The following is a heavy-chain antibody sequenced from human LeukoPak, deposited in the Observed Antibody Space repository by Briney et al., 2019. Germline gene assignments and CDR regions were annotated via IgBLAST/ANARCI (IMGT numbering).Heavy chain of an antibody. D-gene: IGHD2-8*01. CDR1: DDSFSTHY. Sequence: SETLSLTRSVSDDSFSTHYWTWIRHPPGKGLEWIGYISSIGSTNYNPSLKTRSTITVDTSKNQFALKITSVTAGDTAVYYWSRGPTTGTKGVDVWGQGTMVTVSS. V-gene: IGHV4-59*11. CDR2: ISSIGST. J-gene: IGHJ3*01. CDR3: SRGPTTGTKGVDV.